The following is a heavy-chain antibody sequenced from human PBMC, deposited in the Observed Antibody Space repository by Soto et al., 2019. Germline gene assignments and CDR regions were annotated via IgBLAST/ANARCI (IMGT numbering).Heavy chain of an antibody. J-gene: IGHJ4*02. V-gene: IGHV1-18*01. D-gene: IGHD2-2*01. CDR2: IGAYHGNT. CDR3: ARDSSTLVVPDAGAY. CDR1: GYTFTSYG. Sequence: ASVKVSCKASGYTFTSYGISWVLQAPGQGLEWMGWIGAYHGNTDYAQKLQGRVTMTTDTSTSTAYMELRGLRSDDTAVYYGARDSSTLVVPDAGAYWGQGTLVAVSS.